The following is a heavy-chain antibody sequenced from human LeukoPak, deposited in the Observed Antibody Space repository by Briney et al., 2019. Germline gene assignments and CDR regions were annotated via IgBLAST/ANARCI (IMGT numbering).Heavy chain of an antibody. J-gene: IGHJ2*01. V-gene: IGHV3-23*01. CDR1: GFTFSSYA. Sequence: GGSLRLSCAASGFTFSSYAMSWVRQAPGKGLEWVSAISGSGGSTCYADSVKGRFTISRDNSKNTLYLQMNSLRAEDTAVYYCAKDYGDLYWYFDLWGRGTLSLSPQ. D-gene: IGHD4-17*01. CDR2: ISGSGGST. CDR3: AKDYGDLYWYFDL.